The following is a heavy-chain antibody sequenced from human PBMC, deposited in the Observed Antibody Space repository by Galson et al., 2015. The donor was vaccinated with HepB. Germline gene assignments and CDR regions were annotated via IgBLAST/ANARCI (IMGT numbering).Heavy chain of an antibody. CDR1: AYFINSGYY. J-gene: IGHJ4*02. CDR3: ARDNRGYTSSSQLDY. V-gene: IGHV4-38-2*02. CDR2: IYHDGST. D-gene: IGHD6-6*01. Sequence: TLSLTCTVSAYFINSGYYWGWIRQPPGKGLEWIGSIYHDGSTRYNPSLKSRVTISVDTSKNQFSLRLRSVTAADTAVYYCARDNRGYTSSSQLDYWGQGTLVTVSS.